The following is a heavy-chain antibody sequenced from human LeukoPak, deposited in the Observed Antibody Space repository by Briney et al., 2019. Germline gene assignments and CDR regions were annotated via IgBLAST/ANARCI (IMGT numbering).Heavy chain of an antibody. V-gene: IGHV3-23*01. D-gene: IGHD3-22*01. CDR3: ARTRYYFDDSGHSYPNWFDP. J-gene: IGHJ5*02. CDR1: GFTFSSYA. Sequence: GGSLRLSCAASGFTFSSYAMSWVRQAPGKGLEWVSAISGSGGSTYYADSVKGRFTISRDNAKNTLYLQMNSLTAEDTAVYYCARTRYYFDDSGHSYPNWFDPWGQGTLVTVSS. CDR2: ISGSGGST.